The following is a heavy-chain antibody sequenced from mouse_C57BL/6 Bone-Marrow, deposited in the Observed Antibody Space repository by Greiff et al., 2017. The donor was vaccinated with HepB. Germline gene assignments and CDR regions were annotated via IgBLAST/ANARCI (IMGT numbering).Heavy chain of an antibody. D-gene: IGHD2-4*01. CDR1: GFTFSSYA. J-gene: IGHJ2*01. CDR3: ARGGGIYYDYAVGY. Sequence: EVKLVESGGGLVKPGGSLKLSCAASGFTFSSYAMSWVRQTPEKRLEWVATISDGGSYTYYPANVKGRFTISRDNAKNNLYLQMSHLKSEETAMYYCARGGGIYYDYAVGYWGQGTTLTVSS. CDR2: ISDGGSYT. V-gene: IGHV5-4*03.